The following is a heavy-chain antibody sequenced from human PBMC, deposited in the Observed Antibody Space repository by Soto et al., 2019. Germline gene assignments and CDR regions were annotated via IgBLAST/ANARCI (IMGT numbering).Heavy chain of an antibody. CDR2: ISHDGFSQ. CDR3: AKDWGSSGWFNWFDS. J-gene: IGHJ5*01. CDR1: GFTLSNTG. V-gene: IGHV3-30*18. D-gene: IGHD6-13*01. Sequence: QVQLVESGGGVVQPGTSLRLSCVVSGFTLSNTGVHWVRQAPGKGLEWVAMISHDGFSQHYVDSVRGRFTISRDNSNNTLYLQMDSLRPEDTSVYYCAKDWGSSGWFNWFDSWGQGTLVIVSS.